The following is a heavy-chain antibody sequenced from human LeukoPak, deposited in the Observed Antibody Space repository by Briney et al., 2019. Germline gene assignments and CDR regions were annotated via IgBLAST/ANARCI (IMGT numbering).Heavy chain of an antibody. J-gene: IGHJ4*02. CDR2: IYTSGST. V-gene: IGHV4-4*07. CDR3: ARGVSGSHSYYFDY. D-gene: IGHD1-26*01. Sequence: SETLSLTCTVSGGSISSYYWSWIRQPAGKGLEWIGRIYTSGSTNYNPSLKSRVTMSVDTSKNQFSLKLSPVTAADTAVYYCARGVSGSHSYYFDYWGQGTLVTVSS. CDR1: GGSISSYY.